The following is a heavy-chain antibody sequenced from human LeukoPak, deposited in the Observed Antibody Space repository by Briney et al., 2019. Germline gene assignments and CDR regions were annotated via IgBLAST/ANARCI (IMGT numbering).Heavy chain of an antibody. Sequence: PGRSLRLSCVASGFTFGNYAMHWVRQAPGKGLQWVAGINWNSGRVDYEDSVKGRFPISRDNSKNTLYLQMGSLRAEDTAVYYCAKPPGGGSYWGQSIKTEYFQDWGQGTLVTVSS. J-gene: IGHJ1*01. CDR1: GFTFGNYA. V-gene: IGHV3-9*01. D-gene: IGHD1-26*01. CDR3: AKPPGGGSYWGQSIKTEYFQD. CDR2: INWNSGRV.